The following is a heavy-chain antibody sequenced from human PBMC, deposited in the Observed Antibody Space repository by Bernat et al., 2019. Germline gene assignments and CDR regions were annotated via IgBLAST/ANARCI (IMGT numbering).Heavy chain of an antibody. CDR3: ARGKSVKSYYYDSSGYYAE. CDR1: GFTFSSHW. D-gene: IGHD3-22*01. CDR2: IKQDGSEK. J-gene: IGHJ4*02. Sequence: EVQLVESGGGLVQPGGSLRLSCAASGFTFSSHWMSWVRQAPGKGLEWVANIKQDGSEKYYVDSVKGRLTISRDNAKNSLYLQMNSLRAEDTAVYYCARGKSVKSYYYDSSGYYAEWGQGTLVTVSS. V-gene: IGHV3-7*01.